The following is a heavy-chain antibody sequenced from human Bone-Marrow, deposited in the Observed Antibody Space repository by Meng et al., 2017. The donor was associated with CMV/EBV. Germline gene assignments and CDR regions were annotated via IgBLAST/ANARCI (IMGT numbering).Heavy chain of an antibody. Sequence: GSLRLSCAASRFSFSDYYMTWIRQAPGKGLEWVANIKEDGGEKYYVDSVKGRFTISRDNAKNSVYLQMNSLRAEDTAVYYCSSIAASSGSDYWGQGTLVTVSS. CDR1: RFSFSDYY. J-gene: IGHJ4*02. CDR2: IKEDGGEK. D-gene: IGHD6-13*01. CDR3: SSIAASSGSDY. V-gene: IGHV3-7*01.